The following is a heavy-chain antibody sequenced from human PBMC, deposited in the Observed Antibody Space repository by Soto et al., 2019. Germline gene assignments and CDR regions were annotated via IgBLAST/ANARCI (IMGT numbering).Heavy chain of an antibody. CDR1: GYTFTSYG. D-gene: IGHD2-21*02. CDR2: ISAYNGNT. J-gene: IGHJ6*02. Sequence: ASVKVSCKASGYTFTSYGISWVRQAPGQGLEWMGWISAYNGNTNYAQKLQGRVTMTTDTSTNTAYMELRSLRSDDTAVYYCAREYGYCGGDCYTRINYYYYGMDVWGQGTTVTVSS. V-gene: IGHV1-18*01. CDR3: AREYGYCGGDCYTRINYYYYGMDV.